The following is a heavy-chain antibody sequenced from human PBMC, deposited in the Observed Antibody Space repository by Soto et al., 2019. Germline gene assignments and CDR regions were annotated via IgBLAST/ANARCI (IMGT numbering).Heavy chain of an antibody. J-gene: IGHJ6*02. Sequence: KPSETLSLTCTVSGGSIDSYYWTWIRQPPGKGLEWIGYVYYTGTTTYSPSLKSRVTISVDTSMNQISLKLSSVTAANTAVYYCARHKDCSGGSCNAVGYYNGLDVWGQGTTVTVSS. V-gene: IGHV4-59*08. CDR1: GGSIDSYY. D-gene: IGHD2-15*01. CDR3: ARHKDCSGGSCNAVGYYNGLDV. CDR2: VYYTGTT.